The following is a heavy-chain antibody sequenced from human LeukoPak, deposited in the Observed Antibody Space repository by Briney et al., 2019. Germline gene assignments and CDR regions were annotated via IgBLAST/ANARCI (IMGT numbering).Heavy chain of an antibody. Sequence: SETLSPTCTVSGGSISSALYHWGWIRQPPGKGLEWIGTFYSSGSTYYTASLKSRVTISGDTSKNQFSLKLNSVTAADTAIYYCVRVYTSGWYHWFDPWGQGTLVTVPS. CDR2: FYSSGST. J-gene: IGHJ5*02. D-gene: IGHD6-19*01. CDR3: VRVYTSGWYHWFDP. V-gene: IGHV4-39*07. CDR1: GGSISSALYH.